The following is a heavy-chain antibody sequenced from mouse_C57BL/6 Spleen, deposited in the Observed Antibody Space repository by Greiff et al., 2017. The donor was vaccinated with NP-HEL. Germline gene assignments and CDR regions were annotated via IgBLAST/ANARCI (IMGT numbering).Heavy chain of an antibody. Sequence: QVQLQQPGAELVRPGSSVKLSCKASGYTFPSYWMDWVKQRPGQGLEWIGNIYPSDSETHYNQKFKDKATLTVAKSSSTAYMQLSSLTSEESAVDYCASRGYSNYVGYAMDYWGQGTSVTVSS. CDR3: ASRGYSNYVGYAMDY. CDR2: IYPSDSET. V-gene: IGHV1-61*01. J-gene: IGHJ4*01. CDR1: GYTFPSYW. D-gene: IGHD2-5*01.